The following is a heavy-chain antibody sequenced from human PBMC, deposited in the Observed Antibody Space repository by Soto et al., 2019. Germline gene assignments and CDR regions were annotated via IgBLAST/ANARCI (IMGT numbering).Heavy chain of an antibody. V-gene: IGHV4-34*01. Sequence: LSLTCAVYGGSFSGYYWSWIRQPPGKGLEWIGEINHSGSTNYNPSLKSRVTISVDTSKNQFSLKLSSVTAADTAVYYCARGIRYFDWLRDRGPYYFDYWGQGTLVTVSS. D-gene: IGHD3-9*01. CDR1: GGSFSGYY. CDR2: INHSGST. J-gene: IGHJ4*02. CDR3: ARGIRYFDWLRDRGPYYFDY.